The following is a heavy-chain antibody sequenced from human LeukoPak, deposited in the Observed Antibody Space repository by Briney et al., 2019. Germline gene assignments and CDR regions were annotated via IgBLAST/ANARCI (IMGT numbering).Heavy chain of an antibody. Sequence: GASVKVSCKASGYTFTGYYMHWVRQAPGQGLEWMGWINPNSGGTSYAQKFQGRVTLTRDTSISTAHIELSRLTSDDTAVYYCARAGGFGELGYWGQGSLVTVSS. CDR2: INPNSGGT. V-gene: IGHV1-2*02. CDR1: GYTFTGYY. CDR3: ARAGGFGELGY. D-gene: IGHD3-10*01. J-gene: IGHJ4*02.